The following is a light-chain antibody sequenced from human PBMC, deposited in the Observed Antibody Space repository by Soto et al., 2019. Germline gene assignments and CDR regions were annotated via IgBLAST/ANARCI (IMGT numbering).Light chain of an antibody. CDR1: QTISDT. Sequence: EIVMTQSPATLSVSPGGRATLSCRASQTISDTLAWYQQKPGQAPRLLIHGASTRATGFPARFSGSGSGTDFTLTISSLQSEDFAVYYCQQYNNWRWTFGQGTKV. CDR2: GAS. J-gene: IGKJ1*01. CDR3: QQYNNWRWT. V-gene: IGKV3-15*01.